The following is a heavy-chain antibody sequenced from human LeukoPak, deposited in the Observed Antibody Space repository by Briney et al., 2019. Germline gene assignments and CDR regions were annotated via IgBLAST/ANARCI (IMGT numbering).Heavy chain of an antibody. CDR1: GFTFSSYW. Sequence: GGSLRLSCAASGFTFSSYWMHWVRQAPGKGLVWVSRINSDGSSTSYADSVKGRFTISRDNAKNTLYLQMNSLRAEDTAVYYCARDLNPRYYYDSSGYYLSWGQGTMVTVSS. CDR2: INSDGSST. D-gene: IGHD3-22*01. J-gene: IGHJ3*01. V-gene: IGHV3-74*01. CDR3: ARDLNPRYYYDSSGYYLS.